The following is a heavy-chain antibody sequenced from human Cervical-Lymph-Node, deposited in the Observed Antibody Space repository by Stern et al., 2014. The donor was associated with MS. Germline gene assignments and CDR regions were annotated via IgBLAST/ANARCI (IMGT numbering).Heavy chain of an antibody. CDR3: ARGGGLVGYFDY. J-gene: IGHJ4*02. CDR1: GDTFSSYA. Sequence: HVQLVHSGAELKKPGSSVKVSGKASGDTFSSYAIHWVRQVPGQGLEWMGGITPVFGTTNYAQKFQGRVTITADKSTNTAYMELMTLRSEDTAVYYCARGGGLVGYFDYWGQGTLVSVSS. D-gene: IGHD1-26*01. V-gene: IGHV1-69*06. CDR2: ITPVFGTT.